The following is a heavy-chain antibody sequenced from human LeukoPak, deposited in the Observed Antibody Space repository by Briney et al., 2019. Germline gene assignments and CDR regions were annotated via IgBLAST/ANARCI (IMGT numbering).Heavy chain of an antibody. D-gene: IGHD6-13*01. Sequence: SETLSLTCTVSGGSISSSTYYWGWIRQPPGMGLDWIGSISYAGSTYYNPSLKSRVTISVDTSKNQFSLKLNSVTAADTAVYYCARQYSSSWYTFDYWGQGTLVTVSS. CDR1: GGSISSSTYY. V-gene: IGHV4-39*01. CDR3: ARQYSSSWYTFDY. CDR2: ISYAGST. J-gene: IGHJ4*02.